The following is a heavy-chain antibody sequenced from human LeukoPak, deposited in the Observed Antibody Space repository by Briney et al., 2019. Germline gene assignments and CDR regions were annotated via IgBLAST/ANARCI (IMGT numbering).Heavy chain of an antibody. J-gene: IGHJ5*02. V-gene: IGHV3-15*01. Sequence: GGSLRLSCAASGYTFNNAWMNWVRQAPGKGLEWVGRIKSKNVGGTTDYAAPVKGRFTISRDDSKNTVYLQMNSLKIEDTAVYYCTSHAAFDPWGQGTLVTVSS. CDR2: IKSKNVGGTT. CDR1: GYTFNNAW. CDR3: TSHAAFDP.